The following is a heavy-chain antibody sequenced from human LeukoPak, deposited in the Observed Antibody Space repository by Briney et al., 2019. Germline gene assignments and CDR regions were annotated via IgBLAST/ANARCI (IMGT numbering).Heavy chain of an antibody. Sequence: GGSLRLSCAASGFTFSDYYMSWIRQAPGKGLEWVSYISSSGSTIYYADSVKGRFTISRDNAKKSLYLQMNSLRAEDTAVYYCATDLYDSSGFDYWGQGTLVTVSS. V-gene: IGHV3-11*01. D-gene: IGHD3-22*01. CDR3: ATDLYDSSGFDY. CDR1: GFTFSDYY. CDR2: ISSSGSTI. J-gene: IGHJ4*02.